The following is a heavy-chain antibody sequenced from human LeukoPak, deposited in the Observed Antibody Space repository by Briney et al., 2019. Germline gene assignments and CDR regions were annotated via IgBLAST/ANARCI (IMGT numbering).Heavy chain of an antibody. V-gene: IGHV3-21*01. D-gene: IGHD3-22*01. Sequence: GGSLRLSCAPSGFTFSIYTMNWVRQAPGKGLEWVSSISSNGYYVYQADSVKGRFTISRDNAKNSLYLQMNSLRAEDTAVYYCATYSSLNRREFQYWGQGTLLTVSS. CDR1: GFTFSIYT. CDR3: ATYSSLNRREFQY. CDR2: ISSNGYYV. J-gene: IGHJ1*01.